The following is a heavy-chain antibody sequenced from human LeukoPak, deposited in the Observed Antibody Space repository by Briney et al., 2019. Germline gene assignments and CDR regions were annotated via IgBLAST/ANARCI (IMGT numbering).Heavy chain of an antibody. CDR2: INPDSKYI. D-gene: IGHD3-10*01. CDR1: AFALSTYT. CDR3: ARFVDQSTYYFDS. Sequence: PGGSLRLSCAASAFALSTYTMEWVRLAPGKGLEWVSSINPDSKYIYYRDSVRGRFTISRDNAKNSLYLQMKSLRVEDTAVYFCARFVDQSTYYFDSWGQGTLVIVSS. V-gene: IGHV3-21*01. J-gene: IGHJ4*02.